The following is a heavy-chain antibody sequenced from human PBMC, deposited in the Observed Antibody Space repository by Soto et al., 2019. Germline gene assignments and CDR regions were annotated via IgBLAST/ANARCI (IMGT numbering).Heavy chain of an antibody. CDR3: ARDALNCSCGSCNGVITLYGMDV. J-gene: IGHJ6*02. D-gene: IGHD2-15*01. Sequence: ASVKVSCKASGYTFTGYYMHWVRQAPGQGPEWMGWINPNSGGTNYAQKFQGWVTMTRDTSISTAYMELSRLRSDDTAVYYCARDALNCSCGSCNGVITLYGMDVWGQGTTVTVSS. V-gene: IGHV1-2*04. CDR2: INPNSGGT. CDR1: GYTFTGYY.